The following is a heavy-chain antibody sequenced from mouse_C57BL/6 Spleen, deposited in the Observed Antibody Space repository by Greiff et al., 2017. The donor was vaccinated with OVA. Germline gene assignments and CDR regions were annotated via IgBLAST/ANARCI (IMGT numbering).Heavy chain of an antibody. V-gene: IGHV1-52*01. CDR2: IDPSDSET. D-gene: IGHD2-2*01. J-gene: IGHJ4*01. CDR3: ARDWFYAMDY. Sequence: VQLQQPGAELVRPGSSVKLSCKASGYTFTSYWMHWVKQRPIQGLEWIGNIDPSDSETHYNQKFQDKDTLTVDKSSSTAYLQLSSLTSEDSAVYYCARDWFYAMDYWGQGTSVTVSS. CDR1: GYTFTSYW.